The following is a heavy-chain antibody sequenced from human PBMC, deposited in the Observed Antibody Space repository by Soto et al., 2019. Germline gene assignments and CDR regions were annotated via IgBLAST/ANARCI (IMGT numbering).Heavy chain of an antibody. CDR2: VHWNDDK. J-gene: IGHJ6*02. Sequence: QITLKEAGPTLVKPTQTLTLTCTFSGFSLSTTGEGVFWIRQPPGKAPEWLALVHWNDDKRYSPSLRPRLTIRKDTSRHQVVLSLTNLDPVDTGTYYCAHRRLGDTGPEYNGLDVWGQGTTVIVSS. D-gene: IGHD3-3*01. CDR1: GFSLSTTGEG. CDR3: AHRRLGDTGPEYNGLDV. V-gene: IGHV2-5*01.